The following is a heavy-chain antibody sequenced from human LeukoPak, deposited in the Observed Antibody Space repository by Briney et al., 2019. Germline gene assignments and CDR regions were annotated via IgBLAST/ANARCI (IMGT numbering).Heavy chain of an antibody. J-gene: IGHJ6*02. CDR2: ISGSGGST. Sequence: GGSLRLSCAASGFTFSSYAMSWVRQAPGKGLEWVSAISGSGGSTYYADSVKGRFTISRDNPKNTLYLQMNSLRAEDTAVYYCARGSSGWGAYYYYGMDVWGQGTTVTVSS. D-gene: IGHD6-6*01. CDR1: GFTFSSYA. CDR3: ARGSSGWGAYYYYGMDV. V-gene: IGHV3-23*01.